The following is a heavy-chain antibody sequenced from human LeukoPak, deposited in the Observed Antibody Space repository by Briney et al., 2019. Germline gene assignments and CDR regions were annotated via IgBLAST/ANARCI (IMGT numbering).Heavy chain of an antibody. Sequence: GGSLRLSCAASGFTFDDYVMSWVRQAPGKGLEWFSGINWDGGSTGYADSVKGRSTISRDNAKNSLYLQMNSLRAEDTALYYCARDAYYYGSGSYAFDIWGQGTMVTVSS. J-gene: IGHJ3*02. CDR1: GFTFDDYV. CDR3: ARDAYYYGSGSYAFDI. D-gene: IGHD3-10*01. V-gene: IGHV3-20*04. CDR2: INWDGGST.